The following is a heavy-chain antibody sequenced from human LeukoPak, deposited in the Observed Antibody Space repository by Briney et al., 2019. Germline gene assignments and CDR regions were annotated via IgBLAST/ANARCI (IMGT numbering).Heavy chain of an antibody. Sequence: PAKPLSLPCAASGFTFNDIAMPWVRQAPGKGLKGVSGFSWNSGSIGYADSVKGRFTISRDNAKNSLYLQMNSLRAEDTALYYCAKARSPYDSSGYYPDAFDIWGQGTMVTVSS. CDR1: GFTFNDIA. J-gene: IGHJ3*02. CDR2: FSWNSGSI. D-gene: IGHD3-22*01. CDR3: AKARSPYDSSGYYPDAFDI. V-gene: IGHV3-9*01.